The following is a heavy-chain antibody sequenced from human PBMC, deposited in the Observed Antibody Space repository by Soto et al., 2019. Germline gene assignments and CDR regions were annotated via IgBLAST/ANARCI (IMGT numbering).Heavy chain of an antibody. CDR3: ARGDSSSSPYYYYYYGMDV. J-gene: IGHJ6*02. CDR1: GDSVSSNSAA. Sequence: SQTLSLTCAISGDSVSSNSAAWNWIRQSPSRGLEWLGRTYYRSKWYNDYAVSVKSRITINPDTSKNQFSLQLNSVTPEDTAVYYCARGDSSSSPYYYYYYGMDVWGRGTTVTVSS. CDR2: TYYRSKWYN. D-gene: IGHD6-6*01. V-gene: IGHV6-1*01.